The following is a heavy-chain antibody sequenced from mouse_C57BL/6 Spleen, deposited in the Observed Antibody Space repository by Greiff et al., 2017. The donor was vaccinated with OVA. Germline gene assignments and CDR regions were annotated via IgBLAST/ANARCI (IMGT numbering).Heavy chain of an antibody. CDR2: IWWDDDK. V-gene: IGHV8-8*01. J-gene: IGHJ2*01. CDR1: GFSLSTFGMG. CDR3: ARIGVEDSNYAIYFDY. Sequence: QVTLKESGPGILQPSQTLSLTCSFSGFSLSTFGMGVGWIRQPSGKGLEWLAHIWWDDDKYYNPALKSRLTISKDTSKNQVFLKIANVDTADTATYYCARIGVEDSNYAIYFDYWGQGTTLTVSS. D-gene: IGHD2-5*01.